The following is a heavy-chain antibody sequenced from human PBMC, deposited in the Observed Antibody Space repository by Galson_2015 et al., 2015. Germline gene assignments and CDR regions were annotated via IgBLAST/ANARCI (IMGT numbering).Heavy chain of an antibody. J-gene: IGHJ6*03. D-gene: IGHD3-10*01. CDR1: GFTFSSYG. CDR2: IWYDGSNK. CDR3: ARDSEWFGENYYYYYMDV. Sequence: SLRLSCAASGFTFSSYGMHWVRQAPGKGLEWVAVIWYDGSNKYYADSVKGRFTISRGNSKNTLYLQMNSLRAEDTAVYYCARDSEWFGENYYYYYMDVWGKGTTVTVSS. V-gene: IGHV3-33*01.